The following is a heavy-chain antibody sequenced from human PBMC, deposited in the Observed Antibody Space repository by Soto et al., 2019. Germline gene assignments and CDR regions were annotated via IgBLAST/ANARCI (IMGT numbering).Heavy chain of an antibody. Sequence: QLQLQESGSGLVKPSQTLSLTCAVSGGSISTGAYSWSWIRQPPGNGLEWIGYIYHSGSAYYNPSLKSRVTMSVDRSKNQFSLKLSSVTAADTAVYYCARGKWSSPEDYWGQGTLVTVS. J-gene: IGHJ4*02. V-gene: IGHV4-30-2*01. CDR1: GGSISTGAYS. CDR3: ARGKWSSPEDY. CDR2: IYHSGSA. D-gene: IGHD2-8*01.